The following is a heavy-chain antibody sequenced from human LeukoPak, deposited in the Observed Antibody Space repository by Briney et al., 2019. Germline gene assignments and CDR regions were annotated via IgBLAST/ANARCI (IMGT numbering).Heavy chain of an antibody. CDR3: ARDPPHSSGPNSPCFEY. CDR2: MNPNSGNT. J-gene: IGHJ4*02. Sequence: VASVKVSCKASGYTFTSYDINWVRQATGQGLEWMGWMNPNSGNTGYAQKFQGRVTMTTDTSTSTAYMELRSLRSDDTAVYYCARDPPHSSGPNSPCFEYWGQGTLVTVSS. D-gene: IGHD6-19*01. CDR1: GYTFTSYD. V-gene: IGHV1-8*01.